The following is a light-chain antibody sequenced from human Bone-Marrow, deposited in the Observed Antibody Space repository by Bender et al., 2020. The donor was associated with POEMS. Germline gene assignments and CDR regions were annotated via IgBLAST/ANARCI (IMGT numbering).Light chain of an antibody. CDR3: SSYTSSNTFWV. Sequence: QSVLTQPPSVSGTPGQRVTISCSGSGSNIGGYPVNWYQQLPGTAPRLLIYTNNERPSGVPDRFSGSKSGNTASLTISGLQAEDEADYYCSSYTSSNTFWVFGGGTKLTVL. CDR2: TNN. CDR1: GSNIGGYP. V-gene: IGLV1-44*01. J-gene: IGLJ3*02.